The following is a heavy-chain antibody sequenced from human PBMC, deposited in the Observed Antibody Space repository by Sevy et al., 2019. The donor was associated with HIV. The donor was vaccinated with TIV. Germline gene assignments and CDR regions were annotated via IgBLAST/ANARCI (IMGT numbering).Heavy chain of an antibody. CDR2: IKQDRSEK. Sequence: GESLKISCAASGFTFNSYWMSWVRQAPGKGLEWVANIKQDRSEKYYVDSVKGRFTISRDNSQNSLFLQMNTLRAEDTAVYYCAREGSPYDTYYYYYGMDVWGQGTTVTVSS. D-gene: IGHD5-12*01. CDR1: GFTFNSYW. J-gene: IGHJ6*02. CDR3: AREGSPYDTYYYYYGMDV. V-gene: IGHV3-7*01.